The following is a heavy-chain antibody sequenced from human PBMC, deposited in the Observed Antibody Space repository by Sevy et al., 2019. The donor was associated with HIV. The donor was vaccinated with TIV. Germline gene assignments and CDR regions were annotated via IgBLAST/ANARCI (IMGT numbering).Heavy chain of an antibody. Sequence: SETLSLTCSVSGVSVSTSSSYWGWIRQPPGKGLEWIGNIFYAGNTQSNPSLKSRMALSVDTSKNQFSLRLYSVTAADSAVYYCARREGLLFEGYFGLWGRGTLVTVSS. CDR3: ARREGLLFEGYFGL. V-gene: IGHV4-39*01. CDR2: IFYAGNT. CDR1: GVSVSTSSSY. J-gene: IGHJ2*01. D-gene: IGHD3-10*01.